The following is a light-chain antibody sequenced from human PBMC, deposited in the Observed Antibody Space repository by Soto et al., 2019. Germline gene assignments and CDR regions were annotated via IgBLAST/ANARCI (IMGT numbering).Light chain of an antibody. CDR1: SSDIGGYNY. Sequence: QSVLTKPPSASGSPGQSVTISCTGTSSDIGGYNYVSWYQQHPGKAPKLMIYEVTKRPSGVPDRFSGSKSGNTASLTVSGLQAEDEAAYYCSSYAGTNNFKVFGGGTKLTVL. J-gene: IGLJ2*01. V-gene: IGLV2-8*01. CDR3: SSYAGTNNFKV. CDR2: EVT.